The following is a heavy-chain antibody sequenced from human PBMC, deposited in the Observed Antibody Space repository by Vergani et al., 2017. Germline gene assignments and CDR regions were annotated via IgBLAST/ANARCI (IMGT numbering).Heavy chain of an antibody. CDR1: GFTFSSYA. V-gene: IGHV3-23*01. Sequence: EVQLLESGGGLVQPGGSLRLSCAASGFTFSSYAMSWVRQAPGKGLEWGSAISGSGGSTYYADSVKGRFTISRDNSKNTLFLQMKSLRAEDTALYYCAKGKGGADFDYWGQGTLVTVSA. J-gene: IGHJ4*02. CDR3: AKGKGGADFDY. CDR2: ISGSGGST. D-gene: IGHD3-16*01.